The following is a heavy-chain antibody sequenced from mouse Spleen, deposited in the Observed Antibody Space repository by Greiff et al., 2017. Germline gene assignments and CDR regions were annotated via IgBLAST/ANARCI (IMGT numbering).Heavy chain of an antibody. CDR2: IWRGGST. D-gene: IGHD2-3*01. J-gene: IGHJ4*01. CDR3: AKSSYDGIYYYAMDY. V-gene: IGHV2-5*01. CDR1: GFSLTSYG. Sequence: VKLVESGPGLVQPSQSLSITCTVSGFSLTSYGVHWVRQSPGKGLEWLGVIWRGGSTDYNAAFMSRLSITKDNSKSQVFFKMNSLQADDTAIYYCAKSSYDGIYYYAMDYWGQGTSVTVSS.